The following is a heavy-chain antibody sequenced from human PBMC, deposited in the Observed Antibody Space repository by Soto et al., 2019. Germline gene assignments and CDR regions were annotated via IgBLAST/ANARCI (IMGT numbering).Heavy chain of an antibody. CDR1: GFTFSSYG. Sequence: GSLRLSCAASGFTFSSYGMHWVRRAPGKGLEWVAVIWYDGSNKYYADSVKGRFTISRDNSKNTLYLQMNSLRAEDTAVYYCASVYCSGGSCDFDYWGQGTLVTVSS. D-gene: IGHD2-15*01. CDR3: ASVYCSGGSCDFDY. CDR2: IWYDGSNK. V-gene: IGHV3-33*01. J-gene: IGHJ4*02.